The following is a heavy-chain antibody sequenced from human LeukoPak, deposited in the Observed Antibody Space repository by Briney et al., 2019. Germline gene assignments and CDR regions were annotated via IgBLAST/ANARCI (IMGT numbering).Heavy chain of an antibody. D-gene: IGHD3-10*01. Sequence: PGGSLRLSCAASGFTFSSYWMSWVRQAPGKGLEWVANIKQDGSEKNYVDSVKGRFTISRDNAKNSLYLQMNSLRVEDTAVYYCEGGGAGFDHWGQGTLVTVSS. CDR2: IKQDGSEK. CDR3: EGGGAGFDH. V-gene: IGHV3-7*01. CDR1: GFTFSSYW. J-gene: IGHJ4*02.